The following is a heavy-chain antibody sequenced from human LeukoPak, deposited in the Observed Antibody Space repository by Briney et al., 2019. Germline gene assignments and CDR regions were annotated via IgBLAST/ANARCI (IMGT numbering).Heavy chain of an antibody. J-gene: IGHJ6*02. V-gene: IGHV3-43*01. CDR3: AKDPQQLLWFGELLSLPYGMDV. D-gene: IGHD3-10*01. CDR2: ISWDGGTR. CDR1: GFTFHEYT. Sequence: GGSLRLSCAASGFTFHEYTMHWVRHAPGKGLEWVSLISWDGGTRFYADSVKGRFTISRDNSKNTLYLQMNSLRAEDTAVYYCAKDPQQLLWFGELLSLPYGMDVWGQGTTVTVSS.